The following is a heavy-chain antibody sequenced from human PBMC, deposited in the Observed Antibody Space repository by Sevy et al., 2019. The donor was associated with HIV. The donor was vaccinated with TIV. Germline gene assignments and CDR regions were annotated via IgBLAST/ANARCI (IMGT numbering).Heavy chain of an antibody. V-gene: IGHV1-18*01. Sequence: ASVKVSCKASGYLFTSYRITWVRQAPGKRLELVGWISPHNGDTNYAQRVQDRVTMITDTSTTTAYMELRSLTSDDSAVYYCARAYCSGGRCYSLAYWDQGTLVTVSS. CDR3: ARAYCSGGRCYSLAY. J-gene: IGHJ4*02. CDR1: GYLFTSYR. D-gene: IGHD2-15*01. CDR2: ISPHNGDT.